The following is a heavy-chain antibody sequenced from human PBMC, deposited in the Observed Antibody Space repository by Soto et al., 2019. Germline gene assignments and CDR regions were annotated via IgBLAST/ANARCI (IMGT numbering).Heavy chain of an antibody. Sequence: EVQLLESGGGLVQPGGSLRLSCAASGFTFSSYAMSWVRQAPGKGLEWVSTISSSAGSTYYADSVKGRFTISRDNSKNTVYLQMNSLRAEDTAVYYCAKGGYSGYDGMDVRGQGTTVTVSS. V-gene: IGHV3-23*01. J-gene: IGHJ6*02. D-gene: IGHD5-12*01. CDR3: AKGGYSGYDGMDV. CDR1: GFTFSSYA. CDR2: ISSSAGST.